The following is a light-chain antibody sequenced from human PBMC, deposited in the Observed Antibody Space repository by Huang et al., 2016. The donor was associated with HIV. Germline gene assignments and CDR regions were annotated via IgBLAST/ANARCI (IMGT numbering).Light chain of an antibody. CDR3: QRYDSAPRA. J-gene: IGKJ1*01. CDR2: GAS. Sequence: DIQMTQSPSSLSASPGVRVTLSCRANQDIGNFLAWYQHKPGGVPRLLIYGASTLQSGVPSRFSGRGSGTDFTLTITSFQPDDVATYYCQRYDSAPRAFGQGTKMEI. CDR1: QDIGNF. V-gene: IGKV1-27*01.